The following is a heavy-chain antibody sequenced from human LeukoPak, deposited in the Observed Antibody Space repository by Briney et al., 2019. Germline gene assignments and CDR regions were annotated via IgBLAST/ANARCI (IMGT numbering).Heavy chain of an antibody. CDR3: AKDPYRVVFATGNYLDP. Sequence: PGGSLRLPCATSGFTFSNYGMHWVRQAPGKGLEWVAVISSDETNIRYGDSVRGRFTVSRDNAKNTVYLQMNSLGADDTAVYYCAKDPYRVVFATGNYLDPWGQGTLVTVSS. CDR1: GFTFSNYG. V-gene: IGHV3-30*18. CDR2: ISSDETNI. J-gene: IGHJ5*02. D-gene: IGHD2-15*01.